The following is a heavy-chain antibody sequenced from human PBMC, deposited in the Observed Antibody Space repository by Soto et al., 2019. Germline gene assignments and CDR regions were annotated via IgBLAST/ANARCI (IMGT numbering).Heavy chain of an antibody. V-gene: IGHV1-18*01. Sequence: QVQLVQSGAEVKKPWASVKVSCKASGYTFINYGITWVRQAPGQGLEWMGWINPYNGNTNSPQKLQGRVTLTTETSTTTAYMALTSLPSDDTAGYYCARGGLYWYFDLWGRGTLVTVSS. CDR3: ARGGLYWYFDL. J-gene: IGHJ2*01. D-gene: IGHD3-16*01. CDR1: GYTFINYG. CDR2: INPYNGNT.